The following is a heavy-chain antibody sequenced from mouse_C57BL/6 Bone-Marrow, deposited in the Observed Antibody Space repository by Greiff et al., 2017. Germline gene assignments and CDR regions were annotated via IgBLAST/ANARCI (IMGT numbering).Heavy chain of an antibody. Sequence: EVQLVESGGGLVKPGGSLKLSCAASGFTFSSYAMSWVRQTPEKRLEWVATISDGGSYTYYPDNVQGRFTISRDNAKNNLYLQMSHLKSEDTAMYYCARLPDGYYEEYYYAMDYWGQGTSVTVSS. CDR1: GFTFSSYA. CDR3: ARLPDGYYEEYYYAMDY. J-gene: IGHJ4*01. D-gene: IGHD2-3*01. CDR2: ISDGGSYT. V-gene: IGHV5-4*01.